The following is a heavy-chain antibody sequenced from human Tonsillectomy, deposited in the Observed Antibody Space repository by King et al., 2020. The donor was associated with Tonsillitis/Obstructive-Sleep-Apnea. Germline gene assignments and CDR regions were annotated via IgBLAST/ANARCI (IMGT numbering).Heavy chain of an antibody. Sequence: QLVQSGAEVKKPGESLRISCKGSGYSFTSYWISWVRQMPGKGLEWMGTIDPSDSYTNYSPSFQGHVTISADKSITTAYLQWSSLKASDTAMYYCARHCARGGSFYEDYYGMDVCGQGTTVTVSS. J-gene: IGHJ6*02. CDR2: IDPSDSYT. CDR1: GYSFTSYW. CDR3: ARHCARGGSFYEDYYGMDV. V-gene: IGHV5-10-1*03. D-gene: IGHD2-15*01.